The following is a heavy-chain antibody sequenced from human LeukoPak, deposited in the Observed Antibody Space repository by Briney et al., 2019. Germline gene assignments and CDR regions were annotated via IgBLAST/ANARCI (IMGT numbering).Heavy chain of an antibody. CDR1: GFTFSTYA. J-gene: IGHJ4*02. CDR3: ARDGSD. CDR2: ISHDGSNT. V-gene: IGHV3-30-3*01. Sequence: GGSLRLSCAASGFTFSTYAMHWVRQAPGKGLEWVAVISHDGSNTYYADSVKGRFTISRDNSKNTLYLQMNSLRAEDTAVYYCARDGSDWGQGTLVTVSS.